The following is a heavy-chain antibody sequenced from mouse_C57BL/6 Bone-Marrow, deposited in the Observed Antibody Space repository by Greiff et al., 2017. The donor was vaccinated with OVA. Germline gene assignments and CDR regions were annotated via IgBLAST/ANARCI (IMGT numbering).Heavy chain of an antibody. V-gene: IGHV1-82*01. J-gene: IGHJ3*01. CDR1: GYAFSSSW. D-gene: IGHD1-1*01. CDR2: IYPGDGDT. Sequence: VKLMESGPELVKPGASVKISCKASGYAFSSSWMNWVKQRPGKGLEWIGRIYPGDGDTNYNGKFKGKATLTADKSSSTAYMQLSSLTPEDSAVSFGSLLRADWGQGTLVTVSA. CDR3: SLLRAD.